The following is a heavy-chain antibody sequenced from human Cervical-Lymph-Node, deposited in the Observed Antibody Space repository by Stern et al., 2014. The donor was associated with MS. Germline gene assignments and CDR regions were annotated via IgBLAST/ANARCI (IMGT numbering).Heavy chain of an antibody. D-gene: IGHD6-19*01. V-gene: IGHV3-23*04. CDR3: TKGFTVTGTGYGVDV. J-gene: IGHJ6*02. CDR2: IRGSGGNT. CDR1: GFTFSDYA. Sequence: EVQLVESGGDLVQPGGSLRLSCAPSGFTFSDYAMSWIRQAPGKGLEWISSIRGSGGNTFYAYSVKGRFTISRANSKSTLDLQMNSLRAEDSALYYCTKGFTVTGTGYGVDVWGQGTTVTVSS.